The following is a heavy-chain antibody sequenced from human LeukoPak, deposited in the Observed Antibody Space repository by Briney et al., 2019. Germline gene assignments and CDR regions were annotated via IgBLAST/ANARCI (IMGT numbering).Heavy chain of an antibody. D-gene: IGHD3-22*01. Sequence: PVASVKVSCKVSGYTLTELSMHWVRQAPGKGLEWMGGFDPEDGETIYAQKFQGRVTMTEDTSTDTAYMELSSLRSEDTAVYYCARDLTGHSSGSLATNYYYYYGMDVWGQGTTVTVSS. CDR3: ARDLTGHSSGSLATNYYYYYGMDV. J-gene: IGHJ6*02. CDR2: FDPEDGET. V-gene: IGHV1-24*01. CDR1: GYTLTELS.